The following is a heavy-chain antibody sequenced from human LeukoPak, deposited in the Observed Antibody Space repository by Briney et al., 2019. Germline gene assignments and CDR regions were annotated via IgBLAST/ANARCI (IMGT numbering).Heavy chain of an antibody. V-gene: IGHV4-59*11. CDR1: GGSLSSHY. D-gene: IGHD6-13*01. CDR3: ARDMAAAGTHYFDY. Sequence: SETLSLTCTVPGGSLSSHYWSCIRQPPGKGLEWIRYIYYSGSTNYNPSLKSRVTISVDAPKNQFSLKLSSGTAADTAVYYCARDMAAAGTHYFDYWGQGTLVTVSS. J-gene: IGHJ4*02. CDR2: IYYSGST.